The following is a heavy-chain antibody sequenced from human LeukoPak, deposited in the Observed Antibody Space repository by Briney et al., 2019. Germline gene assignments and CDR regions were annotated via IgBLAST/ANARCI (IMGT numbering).Heavy chain of an antibody. V-gene: IGHV4-34*01. J-gene: IGHJ4*02. CDR3: ASWSSSSSFDY. CDR2: INHSGST. CDR1: GGSFSGYY. D-gene: IGHD6-6*01. Sequence: PSETLSLTCAVYGGSFSGYYWCWIRQPPGKGLEWIGEINHSGSTNYNPSLKSRVTISVDTSKNQFSLKLSSVTAADTAVYYCASWSSSSSFDYWGQGTLVTVSS.